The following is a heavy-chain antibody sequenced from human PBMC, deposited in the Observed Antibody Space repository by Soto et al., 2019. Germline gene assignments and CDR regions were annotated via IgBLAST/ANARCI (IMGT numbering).Heavy chain of an antibody. CDR3: ASSYGSGYRAFDY. CDR2: VNPILSMS. CDR1: GDTFNFYS. V-gene: IGHV1-69*02. J-gene: IGHJ4*02. D-gene: IGHD3-10*01. Sequence: QVQLVQSGAEVNRPGSSVKFSCKASGDTFNFYSITWVRQAPGVGLEWVGRVNPILSMSNYAQRFQGRVTMTADKSTSTAYMELRSLRSEDTAIYYCASSYGSGYRAFDYWGQGALVTVSS.